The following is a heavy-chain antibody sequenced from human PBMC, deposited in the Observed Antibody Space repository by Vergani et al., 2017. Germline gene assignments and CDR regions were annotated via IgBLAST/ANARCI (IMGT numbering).Heavy chain of an antibody. V-gene: IGHV1-69*04. Sequence: QVQLAQSGAEVKRPGSSVKVSCKASGDIFRKSAISWVRQAPGQGLEWLGRIKPMFEVSNYAQKFQGRLTLTVEKSTNTAYLELNSLRSDDTAIYFCARDPIEYADSADYFDHWGQGTLVTVSS. CDR3: ARDPIEYADSADYFDH. CDR2: IKPMFEVS. J-gene: IGHJ4*02. D-gene: IGHD2-8*01. CDR1: GDIFRKSA.